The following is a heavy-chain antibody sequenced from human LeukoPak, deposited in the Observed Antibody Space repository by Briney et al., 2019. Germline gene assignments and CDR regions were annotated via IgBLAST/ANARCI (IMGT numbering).Heavy chain of an antibody. CDR1: GGSFSGYY. D-gene: IGHD3-22*01. V-gene: IGHV4-34*01. J-gene: IGHJ3*02. CDR3: ARGGYDSSGFLDAFDI. Sequence: SETLSLTCAVYGGSFSGYYWSWIRQPPGKGLEWIGEINHSGSTNYNPSLKSRVTISVDTSKNQFSLKLSSVTAADTAVYYCARGGYDSSGFLDAFDIWGQGTMVTVSS. CDR2: INHSGST.